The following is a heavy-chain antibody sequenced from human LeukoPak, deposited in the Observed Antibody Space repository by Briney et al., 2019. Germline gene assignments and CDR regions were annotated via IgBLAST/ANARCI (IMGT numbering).Heavy chain of an antibody. CDR3: ARSPARSNYDFWSGYFINDWFDP. V-gene: IGHV1-8*01. Sequence: ASVKVSCRASGYTFTGYDINWVRQATGQGLEWMGWMNPNSGNTGYAQKFQGRVTMTRNTSISTAYMELSSLRSEDTAVYYCARSPARSNYDFWSGYFINDWFDPWGQGTLVTVSS. J-gene: IGHJ5*02. D-gene: IGHD3-3*01. CDR1: GYTFTGYD. CDR2: MNPNSGNT.